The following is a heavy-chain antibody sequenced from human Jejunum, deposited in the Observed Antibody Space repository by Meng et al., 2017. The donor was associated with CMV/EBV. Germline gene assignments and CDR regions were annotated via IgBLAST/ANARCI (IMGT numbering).Heavy chain of an antibody. D-gene: IGHD6-13*01. CDR2: IPFDGNNE. V-gene: IGHV3-30*04. CDR3: ARGTGSGSWLIDS. CDR1: GFTFSSYA. J-gene: IGHJ4*02. Sequence: AASGFTFSSYAVHWVRQAPGKGLEWVAVIPFDGNNEHYADSVKGRFTISRDNSKNTLYLQVNSLRLEDTGVYYCARGTGSGSWLIDSWGQGTLVTVSS.